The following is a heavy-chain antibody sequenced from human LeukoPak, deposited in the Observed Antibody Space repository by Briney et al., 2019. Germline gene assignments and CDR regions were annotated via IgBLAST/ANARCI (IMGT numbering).Heavy chain of an antibody. V-gene: IGHV3-30*02. D-gene: IGHD3-10*01. Sequence: PGGSLLLSCAASGFTFNKHGMHWVRQAPGKGLEWFSFIRNDGNDKYYADSVKGRFTISRDNSKNTLYLQMNSLRAEDTAVYYCAREGESYPDLDYWGQGTLVTVSS. CDR2: IRNDGNDK. CDR3: AREGESYPDLDY. J-gene: IGHJ4*02. CDR1: GFTFNKHG.